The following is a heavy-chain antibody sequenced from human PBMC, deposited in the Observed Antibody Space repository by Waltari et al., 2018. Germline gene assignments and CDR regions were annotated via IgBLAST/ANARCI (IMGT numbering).Heavy chain of an antibody. V-gene: IGHV3-7*01. CDR2: IKEDGSQI. CDR1: GFRFSSYW. CDR3: SRIGYSSSSNDY. J-gene: IGHJ4*02. Sequence: EVQLVESGGGLVQPGGSLRLSCAASGFRFSSYWMSWVRQAPGKGLEWVANIKEDGSQIYYLDSVKGRFIISRDNAKNSVYLQMNSLRAEDTAVYYCSRIGYSSSSNDYWGQGTLVTVSS. D-gene: IGHD6-6*01.